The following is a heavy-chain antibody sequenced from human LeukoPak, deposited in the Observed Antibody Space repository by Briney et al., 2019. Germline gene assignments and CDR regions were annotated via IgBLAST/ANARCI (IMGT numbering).Heavy chain of an antibody. Sequence: GGSLRLSCAASGFTLSNAWMSWVRQAPGKGLEWVGRIKSKTDGGTTDYAAPVKGRFTISRDDSKNTLYLQMNSLKTEDTAVYYCTTALDYYDSSGFDYWGQGTLVTVSS. V-gene: IGHV3-15*01. CDR2: IKSKTDGGTT. J-gene: IGHJ4*02. CDR3: TTALDYYDSSGFDY. D-gene: IGHD3-22*01. CDR1: GFTLSNAW.